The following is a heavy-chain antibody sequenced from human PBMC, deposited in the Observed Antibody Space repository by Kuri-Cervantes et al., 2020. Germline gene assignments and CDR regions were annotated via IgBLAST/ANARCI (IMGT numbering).Heavy chain of an antibody. V-gene: IGHV3-48*01. CDR2: ISSSSSTI. Sequence: GESLKISCAASGFTFSSYSVNWVRQAPGKGLEWVSHISSSSSTIYYADSVKGRFTISRDNAKNSLYLQMNSLRAEDTAVYYCARRPGSRSIAAAGTYYFDYWGQGTLVTVSS. D-gene: IGHD6-13*01. CDR1: GFTFSSYS. CDR3: ARRPGSRSIAAAGTYYFDY. J-gene: IGHJ4*02.